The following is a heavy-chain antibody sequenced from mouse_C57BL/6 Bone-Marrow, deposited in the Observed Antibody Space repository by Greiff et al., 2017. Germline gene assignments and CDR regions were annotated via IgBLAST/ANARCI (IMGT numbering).Heavy chain of an antibody. Sequence: QVQLQQSGAELVKPGASVKLSCKASGYTFTEYTIHWVKQRSGQGLEWIGWFYPGSGSIKYNEKFKDKATLTADKSSSTVYMELSRLTSEDSAVYFCARHEEWDDYEEGYAMEYWGQEASVTVSS. V-gene: IGHV1-62-2*01. CDR1: GYTFTEYT. CDR3: ARHEEWDDYEEGYAMEY. J-gene: IGHJ4*01. D-gene: IGHD2-4*01. CDR2: FYPGSGSI.